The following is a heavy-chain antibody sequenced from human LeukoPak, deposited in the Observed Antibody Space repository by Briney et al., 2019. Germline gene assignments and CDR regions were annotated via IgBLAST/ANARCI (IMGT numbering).Heavy chain of an antibody. CDR3: TRDPAYGDYLDAFDI. CDR1: GFTFSSYW. Sequence: AGGSLRLSCAASGFTFSSYWMHWVRQAPGKGLVWVSRINTDGSSTTYADSVKGRFTISRDNAKNSLYLQMNSLRGEDTAVYYCTRDPAYGDYLDAFDIWGQGTMVTVSS. V-gene: IGHV3-74*01. CDR2: INTDGSST. D-gene: IGHD4-17*01. J-gene: IGHJ3*02.